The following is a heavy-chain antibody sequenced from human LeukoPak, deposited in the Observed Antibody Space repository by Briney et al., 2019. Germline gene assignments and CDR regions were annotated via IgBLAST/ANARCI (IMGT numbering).Heavy chain of an antibody. V-gene: IGHV1-18*01. CDR1: GYTFTNYG. CDR2: INANNGDT. J-gene: IGHJ4*02. D-gene: IGHD6-13*01. CDR3: ARGPIAAAGDY. Sequence: ASVKVSRKASGYTFTNYGITWVRQAPGQGLEWMGWINANNGDTNYAQNLQGRVTMTRDTSTSTAYMEVRSLRSDDTAVYYCARGPIAAAGDYWGQGTLVTVSS.